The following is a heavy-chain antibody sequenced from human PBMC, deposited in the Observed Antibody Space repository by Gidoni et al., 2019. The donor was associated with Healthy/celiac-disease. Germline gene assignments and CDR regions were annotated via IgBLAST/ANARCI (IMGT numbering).Heavy chain of an antibody. CDR2: IIPIFGTA. CDR3: ARDGAPAGIAAD. Sequence: QVQLVQSGTEGKKRGSAVKVSCKASGGTFSSSAISWVRQAPGQGLEWMGGIIPIFGTANYAQKFQGSVTITADESTSTAYMELGSLRSEYTAVYYCARDGAPAGIAADWGQGTLVTVSS. D-gene: IGHD6-13*01. V-gene: IGHV1-69*01. J-gene: IGHJ4*02. CDR1: GGTFSSSA.